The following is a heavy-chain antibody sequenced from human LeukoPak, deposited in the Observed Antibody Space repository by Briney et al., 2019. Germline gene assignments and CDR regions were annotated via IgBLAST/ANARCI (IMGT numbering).Heavy chain of an antibody. CDR1: GGTFSSYA. J-gene: IGHJ6*02. CDR2: IIPIFGTA. V-gene: IGHV1-69*13. D-gene: IGHD3-3*01. Sequence: ASVKVSCKASGGTFSSYAISWVRQAPGQGLEWMGGIIPIFGTANYAQKFQGRVTITADGSTSTAYMELSSLRSEDAAVYYCARELDFWSDSMDVWGQGTTVTVSS. CDR3: ARELDFWSDSMDV.